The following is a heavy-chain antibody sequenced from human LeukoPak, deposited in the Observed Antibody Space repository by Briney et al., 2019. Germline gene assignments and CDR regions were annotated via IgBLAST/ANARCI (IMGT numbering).Heavy chain of an antibody. CDR2: IIPIFGTA. J-gene: IGHJ5*02. CDR3: ARAGIAARVGISMNWFDP. Sequence: EASVKVFCKASGGTFSSYAIRWVRQAPGQGLEWMGGIIPIFGTANYAQKFQGRVTITTDESTSTAYMELSSLRSEDTAVYYCARAGIAARVGISMNWFDPWGQGTLVTVSS. V-gene: IGHV1-69*05. CDR1: GGTFSSYA. D-gene: IGHD6-6*01.